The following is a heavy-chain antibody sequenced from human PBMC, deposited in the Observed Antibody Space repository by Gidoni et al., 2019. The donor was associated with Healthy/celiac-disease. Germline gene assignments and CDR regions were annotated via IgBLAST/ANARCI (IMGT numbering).Heavy chain of an antibody. CDR2: ISYDGSNK. CDR1: GFTFSSYA. D-gene: IGHD5-18*01. V-gene: IGHV3-30-3*01. Sequence: QVQLVGSGGGVVQPGRSLSLSCAASGFTFSSYAMHWVRQAPGKGLEWVAVISYDGSNKYYADSVKGRFTISRDNSKNTLYLQMNSLRAEDTAVYYCARPPRMKLWEYYFDYWGQGTLVTVSS. CDR3: ARPPRMKLWEYYFDY. J-gene: IGHJ4*02.